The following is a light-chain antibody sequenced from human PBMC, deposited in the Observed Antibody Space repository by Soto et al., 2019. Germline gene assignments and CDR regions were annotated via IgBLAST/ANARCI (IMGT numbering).Light chain of an antibody. Sequence: EIVLTQSPGPLSLSPGERATLSCRASQSVSSNLACYQQKPGQAPRLLIYGASTRATGIPARFSGSGSGTEFTLTISSLQSEDFAVYYCQQYNNWPRTFGQGTKVDTK. V-gene: IGKV3-15*01. CDR1: QSVSSN. CDR3: QQYNNWPRT. J-gene: IGKJ1*01. CDR2: GAS.